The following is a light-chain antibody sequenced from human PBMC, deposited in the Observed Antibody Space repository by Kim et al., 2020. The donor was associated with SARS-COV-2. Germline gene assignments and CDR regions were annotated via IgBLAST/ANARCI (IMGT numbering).Light chain of an antibody. J-gene: IGKJ5*01. CDR3: QHYGSSPPFIT. V-gene: IGKV3-20*01. CDR1: QIVSSSY. CDR2: AAS. Sequence: GDSAPLPCRASQIVSSSYLAWYQQKVGQAPRLLIYAASSRATGIPDRFSGSGSGTDFTLTISRLEPEDFAVYYCQHYGSSPPFITFGQGTRLEIK.